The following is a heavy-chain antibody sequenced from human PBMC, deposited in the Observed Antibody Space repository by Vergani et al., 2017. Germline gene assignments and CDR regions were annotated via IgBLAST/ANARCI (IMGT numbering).Heavy chain of an antibody. CDR1: GYTFTSYD. Sequence: QLQLLQSGAEVKPPGASVKVSCKASGYTFTSYDINWVRQATGQGLEWMGWMSPNSGKTGYAQKFQGRVTFTRNTSISTAYMEVSSLRSEDTAVYYCARGRVQSWRLSYYYYMGVWGKGTTVTVSS. CDR2: MSPNSGKT. V-gene: IGHV1-8*01. J-gene: IGHJ6*03. D-gene: IGHD1-1*01. CDR3: ARGRVQSWRLSYYYYMGV.